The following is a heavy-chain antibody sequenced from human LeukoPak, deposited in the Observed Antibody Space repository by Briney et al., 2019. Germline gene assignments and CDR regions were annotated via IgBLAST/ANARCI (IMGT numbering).Heavy chain of an antibody. J-gene: IGHJ5*02. V-gene: IGHV4-4*02. D-gene: IGHD3-9*01. CDR3: ARLASYYDILTGYLPVYWFDP. CDR2: INHSGST. CDR1: GDSISSNNW. Sequence: SETLSLTCAVSGDSISSNNWWNWIRQPPGKGLEWIGEINHSGSTNYNPSLKSRVTISVDTSKNQFSLKLSSVTAADTAVYYCARLASYYDILTGYLPVYWFDPWGQGTLVTVSS.